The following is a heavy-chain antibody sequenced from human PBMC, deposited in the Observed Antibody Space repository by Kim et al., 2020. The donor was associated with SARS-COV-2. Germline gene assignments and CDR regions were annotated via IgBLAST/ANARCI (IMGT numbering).Heavy chain of an antibody. CDR3: ARDFTCYVCSGYDIRWFDP. J-gene: IGHJ5*02. CDR2: IYYSGRT. CDR1: GGSISSYS. Sequence: SETLSLTCTVSGGSISSYSWSWSRQPQGKGLELIGYIYYSGRTNYNPSLKSRFTISVDTSKNRFSLQLSSVTAADTAVYYGARDFTCYVCSGYDIRWFDPWGQGTLVTVSS. D-gene: IGHD3-22*01. V-gene: IGHV4-59*13.